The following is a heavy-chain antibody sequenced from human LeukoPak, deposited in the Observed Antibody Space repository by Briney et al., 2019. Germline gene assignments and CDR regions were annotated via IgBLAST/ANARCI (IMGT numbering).Heavy chain of an antibody. CDR1: GGSISSYY. CDR3: ARGRYPFDY. CDR2: IYYSGST. J-gene: IGHJ4*02. D-gene: IGHD1-1*01. V-gene: IGHV4-59*01. Sequence: KSSETLSLTCTVSGGSISSYYWSWIRQPPGKGLEWIGYIYYSGSTKYKPSLKSRVTISVDTSKNQFSLKLSSVTAAGTAVYYCARGRYPFDYGGRGTLVTVPS.